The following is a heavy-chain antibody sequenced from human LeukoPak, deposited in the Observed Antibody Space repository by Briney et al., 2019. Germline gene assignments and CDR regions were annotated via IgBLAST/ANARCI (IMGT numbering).Heavy chain of an antibody. D-gene: IGHD2-21*01. CDR3: AKGRIAPDD. Sequence: PGGSLRLSCAASGFTFSDYSMSWVRQAPGKGLEWVSGIRESGAGTIYADSVQGRFTISRDNSKNTMYLRMNSLRVDDTALYFCAKGRIAPDDWGQGTLVTVSS. CDR2: IRESGAGT. CDR1: GFTFSDYS. V-gene: IGHV3-23*01. J-gene: IGHJ4*02.